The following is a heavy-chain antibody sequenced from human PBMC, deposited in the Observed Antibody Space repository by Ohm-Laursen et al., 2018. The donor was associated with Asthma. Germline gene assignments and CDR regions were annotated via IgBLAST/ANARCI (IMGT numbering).Heavy chain of an antibody. CDR2: ISGSGGST. V-gene: IGHV3-23*01. J-gene: IGHJ4*02. CDR3: AREGQGVDIVVVVAATFLDY. CDR1: GFTVSSNY. Sequence: SLRLSCTASGFTVSSNYMSWVRQAPGKGLEWVSAISGSGGSTYYADSVKGRFTISRDNSKNTLYLQMNSLRAEDTAVYYCAREGQGVDIVVVVAATFLDYWGQGTLVTVSS. D-gene: IGHD2-15*01.